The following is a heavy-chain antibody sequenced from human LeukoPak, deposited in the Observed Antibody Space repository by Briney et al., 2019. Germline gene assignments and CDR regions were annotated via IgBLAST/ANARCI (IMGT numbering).Heavy chain of an antibody. CDR2: ISGSGVST. CDR3: AKANRIRYFDWLLEPYFDY. J-gene: IGHJ4*02. CDR1: GFTFSNFG. D-gene: IGHD3-9*01. V-gene: IGHV3-23*01. Sequence: PGGSLRLSCAASGFTFSNFGMSWVRQAPGKGLEWVSAISGSGVSTYYADSVKGRFTISRDNSKNTLYLQMNSLGAEDTAVYYCAKANRIRYFDWLLEPYFDYWGQGTLVTVSS.